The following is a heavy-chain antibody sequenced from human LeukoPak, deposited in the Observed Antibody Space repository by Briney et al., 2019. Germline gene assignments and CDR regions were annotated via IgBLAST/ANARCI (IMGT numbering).Heavy chain of an antibody. Sequence: SETLSLTCTVSGGSISRSDYYWGWIRQPPGKGLEWIGSISHTGSTYHNPSLKSRVTISVDTPKNQFSLMLNSVTAADTAVYYCARHSSGYYLYYFDCWGQGTLVTVSS. CDR1: GGSISRSDYY. CDR2: ISHTGST. D-gene: IGHD3-22*01. CDR3: ARHSSGYYLYYFDC. J-gene: IGHJ4*02. V-gene: IGHV4-39*01.